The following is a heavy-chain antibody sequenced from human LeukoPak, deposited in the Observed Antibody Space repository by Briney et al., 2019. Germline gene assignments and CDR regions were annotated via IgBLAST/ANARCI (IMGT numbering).Heavy chain of an antibody. CDR3: ARDLGSGWHSSGC. CDR2: ISSSGSTI. CDR1: GFTFSSYE. J-gene: IGHJ4*02. D-gene: IGHD6-19*01. Sequence: PGGSLRLSCAASGFTFSSYEMNWVRQAPGKGLEWVSYISSSGSTIYYADSVKGRFTISRDNAKNSLYLQMNSLRAEDTAVYYCARDLGSGWHSSGCWGQGTLVTVSS. V-gene: IGHV3-48*03.